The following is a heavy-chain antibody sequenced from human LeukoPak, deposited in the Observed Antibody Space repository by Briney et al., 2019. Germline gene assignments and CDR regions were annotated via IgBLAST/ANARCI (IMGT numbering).Heavy chain of an antibody. V-gene: IGHV3-23*01. CDR1: GFTFSRYA. J-gene: IGHJ4*02. D-gene: IGHD3-3*01. CDR3: AKEDGPTYYDFWSGYSQVDY. CDR2: ISGSGGST. Sequence: GGSLRLSCAASGFTFSRYAMSWVRQAPGKGLEWVSAISGSGGSTYYADSVKGRFTISRDNSKNTLYLQMNSLRAEDTAVYYCAKEDGPTYYDFWSGYSQVDYWGQGTLVTVSS.